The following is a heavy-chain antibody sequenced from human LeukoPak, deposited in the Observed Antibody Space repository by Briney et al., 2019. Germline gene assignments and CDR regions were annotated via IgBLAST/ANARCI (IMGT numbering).Heavy chain of an antibody. D-gene: IGHD6-13*01. Sequence: PSQTLSLTCAISGDSVSSNSAAWNCIRQSPSRGLECLGRTYYRSKWYNDYAVSVKSRITINPDTSKNQFSLQLNSVTPENTAVYYCARESSSSWYMGQFQHWGQGTLVTVSS. CDR2: TYYRSKWYN. V-gene: IGHV6-1*01. CDR3: ARESSSSWYMGQFQH. J-gene: IGHJ1*01. CDR1: GDSVSSNSAA.